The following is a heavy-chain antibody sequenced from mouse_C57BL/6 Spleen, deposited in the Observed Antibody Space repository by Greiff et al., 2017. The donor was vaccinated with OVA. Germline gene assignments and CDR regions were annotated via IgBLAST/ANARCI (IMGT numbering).Heavy chain of an antibody. Sequence: SGPELVKPGASVKISCKASGYAFSSSWMNWVKRRPGKGLGWIGRIYPGDGDTNYNGKFKGKATLTADKSSSTAYMQLSSLTSEDSAVYFCAKHYAMDYWGQGTSVTVSS. J-gene: IGHJ4*01. CDR1: GYAFSSSW. CDR3: AKHYAMDY. CDR2: IYPGDGDT. V-gene: IGHV1-82*01.